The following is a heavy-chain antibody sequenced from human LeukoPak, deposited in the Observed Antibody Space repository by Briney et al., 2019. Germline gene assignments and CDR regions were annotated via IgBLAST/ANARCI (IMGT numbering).Heavy chain of an antibody. J-gene: IGHJ6*03. Sequence: SSVKVSCKASGGTFSSYAISWVRQAPGQGLEWMGGIIPIFGTANYAQKFQGRVTITADESTSTAYMELSSLRSEDTAVYYCARGAYCSSTSSYDYYMDVWGKGTTVTVSS. D-gene: IGHD2-2*01. V-gene: IGHV1-69*01. CDR1: GGTFSSYA. CDR2: IIPIFGTA. CDR3: ARGAYCSSTSSYDYYMDV.